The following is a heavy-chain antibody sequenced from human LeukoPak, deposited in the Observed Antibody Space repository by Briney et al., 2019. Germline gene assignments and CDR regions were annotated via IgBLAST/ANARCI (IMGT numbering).Heavy chain of an antibody. CDR3: ANYWSTSHIDYFDY. V-gene: IGHV3-23*01. CDR1: GFTFGDYY. J-gene: IGHJ4*02. Sequence: HPGGSLRLSCAASGFTFGDYYMSWIRQAPGKGLEWVSAISGSGGSTYYADSVKGRFTISRDNSKNTLYLQMNSLRAEDTAVYYCANYWSTSHIDYFDYWGQGTLVTVSS. CDR2: ISGSGGST. D-gene: IGHD2-2*01.